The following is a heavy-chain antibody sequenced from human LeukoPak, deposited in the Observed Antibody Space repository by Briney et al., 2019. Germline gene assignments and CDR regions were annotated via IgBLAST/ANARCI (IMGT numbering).Heavy chain of an antibody. V-gene: IGHV1-18*01. CDR2: ISAYNGNT. D-gene: IGHD3-3*01. Sequence: VSVKVSCKASGYTFTSYGISWVRQAPGQGLEWMGWISAYNGNTNYAQKLQGRVTMTTDTSTSTAYMELRSLRSDDTAVYYCARVSWTYYDFWSGYPYYFDYWGQGTLVTVSS. CDR1: GYTFTSYG. CDR3: ARVSWTYYDFWSGYPYYFDY. J-gene: IGHJ4*02.